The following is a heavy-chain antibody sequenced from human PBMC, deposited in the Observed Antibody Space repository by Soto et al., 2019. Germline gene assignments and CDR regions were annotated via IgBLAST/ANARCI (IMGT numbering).Heavy chain of an antibody. CDR2: INSNGYS. D-gene: IGHD3-10*01. Sequence: SGILYLIFTVYCLSITYLCCGLRLSPGKGLEWIGYINSNGYSSYNPSLKSRVTLSVDTSKNQFSLKLSSVTAADAAVYYCTRQGFGEVHGLVDVLGQGTTVS. CDR3: TRQGFGEVHGLVDV. J-gene: IGHJ6*02. V-gene: IGHV4-59*08. CDR1: CLSITYLC.